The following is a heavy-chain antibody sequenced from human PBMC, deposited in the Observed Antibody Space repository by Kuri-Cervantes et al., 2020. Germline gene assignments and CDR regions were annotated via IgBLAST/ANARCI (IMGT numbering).Heavy chain of an antibody. CDR1: GYTFRSYG. CDR2: ISAYNGNT. Sequence: ASVKFSCKASGYTFRSYGISWVRQAPGQGLEWMGWISAYNGNTNYAQKLQGRVTMTTDTSTSTAYMELRSLRYDDTAVYYCARDSSWYSPDYWGQGTLVTVSS. J-gene: IGHJ4*02. V-gene: IGHV1-18*01. D-gene: IGHD6-13*01. CDR3: ARDSSWYSPDY.